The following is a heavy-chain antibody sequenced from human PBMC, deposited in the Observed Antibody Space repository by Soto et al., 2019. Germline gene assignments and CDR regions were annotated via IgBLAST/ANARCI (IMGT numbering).Heavy chain of an antibody. CDR1: GYTSADFG. CDR2: VSGNNGAS. J-gene: IGHJ5*01. V-gene: IGHV1-18*04. D-gene: IGHD2-2*01. CDR3: VRDQKYFRVNGNWFDS. Sequence: ASVNVSCKASGYTSADFGIILLRQAPGQGLEWMGWVSGNNGASNPAPKVQGRITMTLDTSTGVSYMALRSLRSDDTAIYYCVRDQKYFRVNGNWFDSWGQGTLVTVS.